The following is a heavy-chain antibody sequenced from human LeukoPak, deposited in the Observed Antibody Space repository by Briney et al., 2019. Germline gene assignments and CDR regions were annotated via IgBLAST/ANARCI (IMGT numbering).Heavy chain of an antibody. V-gene: IGHV3-23*01. J-gene: IGHJ4*02. CDR1: GFTFSTYA. Sequence: GGSLRLSCAASGFTFSTYAMSWFRQAPGKGLEWVSGISSGGGSTYYADSVKGRFTISRDTSKNTLYLQINSLRAEDTAVYYRAKSRGLSTSGPAYDYWGQGTLVTVSS. CDR2: ISSGGGST. CDR3: AKSRGLSTSGPAYDY. D-gene: IGHD2-2*01.